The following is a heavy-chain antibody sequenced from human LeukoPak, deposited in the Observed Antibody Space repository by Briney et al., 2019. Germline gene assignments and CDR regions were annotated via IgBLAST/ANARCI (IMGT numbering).Heavy chain of an antibody. V-gene: IGHV1-18*01. CDR2: ISAYNGNT. J-gene: IGHJ3*02. CDR3: ARDLDPDITLLRGVPDAFDM. Sequence: ASVKVSCKASGYTFTSYGISWVRQAPGQGLEWMGWISAYNGNTNYAQKLQGRVTMTTDTSTSTAYMELRSLRSDDTAVYYCARDLDPDITLLRGVPDAFDMWGQGTMVTVSS. D-gene: IGHD3-10*01. CDR1: GYTFTSYG.